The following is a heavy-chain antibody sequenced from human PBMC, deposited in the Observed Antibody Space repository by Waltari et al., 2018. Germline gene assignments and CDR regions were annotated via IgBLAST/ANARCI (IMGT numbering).Heavy chain of an antibody. J-gene: IGHJ5*02. V-gene: IGHV4-38-2*02. CDR2: IYHSGST. CDR1: GYSISSGYY. D-gene: IGHD6-13*01. Sequence: QVQLQESGPGLVKPSETLSLTCTVSGYSISSGYYWGWIRQPPGKGLEWIGSIYHSGSTYYTPSLKSRVTISVDTSKNQFSLKLSSVTAADTAVYYCARTGYSTSGWFDPWGQGTLVTVSS. CDR3: ARTGYSTSGWFDP.